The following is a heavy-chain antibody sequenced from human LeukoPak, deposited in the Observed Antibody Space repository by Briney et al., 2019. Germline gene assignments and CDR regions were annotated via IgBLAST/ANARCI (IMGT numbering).Heavy chain of an antibody. J-gene: IGHJ4*02. CDR2: IYHSGST. D-gene: IGHD5-18*01. CDR1: GGSISSGGYS. V-gene: IGHV4-30-2*01. Sequence: PSQTLSLTCAVSGGSISSGGYSWSWIRQPPGKGLEWIGYIYHSGSTYYNPSLKSRVTISVDRSKNQFSLKLSSVTAADTAVYYCARRTAMGSFDYWGQGTLVTVSS. CDR3: ARRTAMGSFDY.